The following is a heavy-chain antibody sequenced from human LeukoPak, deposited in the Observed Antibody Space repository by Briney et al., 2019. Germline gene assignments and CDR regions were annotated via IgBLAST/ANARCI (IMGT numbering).Heavy chain of an antibody. D-gene: IGHD5-12*01. Sequence: GASVKVSCKTPGYNFNDYYMHWVRQAPGQGLEWMGWINPNSGGTNYAQKFQGRVTMTRDTSITTAYMELSRLRSDDTAVYYCARDSNPRVATIVYYWGQGTLVTVSS. CDR1: GYNFNDYY. J-gene: IGHJ4*02. CDR3: ARDSNPRVATIVYY. V-gene: IGHV1-2*02. CDR2: INPNSGGT.